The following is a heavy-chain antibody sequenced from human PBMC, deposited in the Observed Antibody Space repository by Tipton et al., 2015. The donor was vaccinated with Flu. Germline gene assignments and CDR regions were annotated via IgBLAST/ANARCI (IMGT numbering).Heavy chain of an antibody. J-gene: IGHJ6*02. CDR3: ARFCASSSSYVPGSFYYGMDV. CDR1: GYSFTGYY. D-gene: IGHD2-2*01. Sequence: QMQLVQSGAAVKKPGASMKVSCKASGYSFTGYYMHWVRQAPGQGLEWMGWINPNGGGTNYAQKFQGRVTMTWDTSISTVYMELSSRTSDDTAVYYCARFCASSSSYVPGSFYYGMDVWGQGTTVTVSS. CDR2: INPNGGGT. V-gene: IGHV1-2*02.